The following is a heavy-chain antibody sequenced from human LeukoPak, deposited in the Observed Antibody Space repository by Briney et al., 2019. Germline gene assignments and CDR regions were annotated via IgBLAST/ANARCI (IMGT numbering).Heavy chain of an antibody. Sequence: PGGSLRLSCAASGFTFSSYAMSWVRQAAGKGLEWVSAISGSGGSRYYADSVKGRFTISRDNSKNTLYLQMSSLRAEDTAVYYCAKDWYCSSTSCYRSDSYYYYGMDVWGQGTTVTVSS. CDR3: AKDWYCSSTSCYRSDSYYYYGMDV. CDR1: GFTFSSYA. D-gene: IGHD2-2*02. CDR2: ISGSGGSR. J-gene: IGHJ6*02. V-gene: IGHV3-23*01.